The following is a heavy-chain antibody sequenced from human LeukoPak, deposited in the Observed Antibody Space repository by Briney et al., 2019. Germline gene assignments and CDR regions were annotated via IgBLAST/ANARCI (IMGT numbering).Heavy chain of an antibody. CDR1: GFTFSSSA. Sequence: SGGSLRLSCAASGFTFSSSAMRWVRQTPGKGLEWVSSISGSGGNTYYADSVKGRFTISRDNSKNTVYLQMNSLRAEDTAVYYCAKGNPLFYFDYWGQGTLVTVSS. CDR3: AKGNPLFYFDY. CDR2: ISGSGGNT. J-gene: IGHJ4*02. V-gene: IGHV3-23*01. D-gene: IGHD2-21*01.